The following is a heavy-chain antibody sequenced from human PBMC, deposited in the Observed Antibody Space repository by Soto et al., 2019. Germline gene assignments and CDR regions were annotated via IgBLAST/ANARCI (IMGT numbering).Heavy chain of an antibody. D-gene: IGHD3-10*01. Sequence: QVQRVQSGAEMKKPGSSVKVSCQSSGGTFNTYAMNWVRQAPGQGPEWMGDISPMFGAANYAPKFQGRVTITADESTGTSYMQVSSLTSEDTALYFCAREVQVHTPAFVYWGQGTLVTVSS. CDR1: GGTFNTYA. J-gene: IGHJ4*02. V-gene: IGHV1-69*19. CDR3: AREVQVHTPAFVY. CDR2: ISPMFGAA.